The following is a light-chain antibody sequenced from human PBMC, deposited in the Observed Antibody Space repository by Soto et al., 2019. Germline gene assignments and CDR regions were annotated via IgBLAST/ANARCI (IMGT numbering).Light chain of an antibody. CDR2: PAS. CDR3: LQDYNYPWT. V-gene: IGKV1-6*01. Sequence: AIQMTQSPSSLSASVGDRVTITCRASEGIRDNLGWYQQKPGKAPELLIYPASSLQGGVPSRFSGSGSGTDFTLTISSLQPEDSATYYCLQDYNYPWTFGQGTKVEIK. J-gene: IGKJ1*01. CDR1: EGIRDN.